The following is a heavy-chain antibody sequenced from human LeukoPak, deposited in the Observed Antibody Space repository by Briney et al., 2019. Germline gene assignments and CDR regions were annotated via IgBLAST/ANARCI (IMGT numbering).Heavy chain of an antibody. CDR3: ARGSAFMRPFYSSIKTPPTNWFDP. V-gene: IGHV4-34*01. CDR2: INHSGST. D-gene: IGHD6-13*01. J-gene: IGHJ5*02. Sequence: SETLSLTCAVYGGSFSGYYWSWIRQPPGKGLEWIGEINHSGSTNYNPSLKSRVTISVDTSKNQFSLKLSSVTAADTAVYYCARGSAFMRPFYSSIKTPPTNWFDPWGQGTLVTVSS. CDR1: GGSFSGYY.